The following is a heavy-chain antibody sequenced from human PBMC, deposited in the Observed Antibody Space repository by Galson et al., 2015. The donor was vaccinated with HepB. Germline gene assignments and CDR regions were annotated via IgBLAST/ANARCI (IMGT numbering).Heavy chain of an antibody. CDR3: ARGGYYYDSSGYYVYYYGMDV. V-gene: IGHV4-59*01. Sequence: SETLSLTCTVSGGSISSYYWSWIRQPPGKGLEWIGYIYYSGSTNYNPSLKSRVTIPVDTSKNQFSLKLSSVTAADTAVYYCARGGYYYDSSGYYVYYYGMDVWGQGTTVTVSS. CDR2: IYYSGST. D-gene: IGHD3-22*01. J-gene: IGHJ6*02. CDR1: GGSISSYY.